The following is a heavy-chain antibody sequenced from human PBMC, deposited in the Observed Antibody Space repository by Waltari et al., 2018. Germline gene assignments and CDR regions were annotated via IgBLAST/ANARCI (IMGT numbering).Heavy chain of an antibody. V-gene: IGHV4-59*01. Sequence: QVQLQESGPGLVKPSETLSLTCPVSGGSTSTYYWIWVRQSPGKGLEWIGYIHYSGSSVYNPSLRSRVAISLDTPNNQFSLRLRSVTAADAAIYYCARADTSTSYFYYYMDVWGKGTTVTVSS. D-gene: IGHD1-26*01. CDR3: ARADTSTSYFYYYMDV. J-gene: IGHJ6*03. CDR2: IHYSGSS. CDR1: GGSTSTYY.